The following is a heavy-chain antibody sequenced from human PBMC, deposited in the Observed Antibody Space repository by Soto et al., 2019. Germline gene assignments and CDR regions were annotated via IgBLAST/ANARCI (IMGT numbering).Heavy chain of an antibody. CDR1: GGTFSSYA. Sequence: QVQLVQSGAEVKKPGSSVKVSCKASGGTFSSYAISWVRQAPGQGLEWMGGIIPIFGTANYAQKFQGRVTITEDESTGTAYMELSSLRAEDTAVYYCARENWNYTIVGWFDPWGQGTLVTVSS. J-gene: IGHJ5*02. D-gene: IGHD1-7*01. CDR3: ARENWNYTIVGWFDP. CDR2: IIPIFGTA. V-gene: IGHV1-69*12.